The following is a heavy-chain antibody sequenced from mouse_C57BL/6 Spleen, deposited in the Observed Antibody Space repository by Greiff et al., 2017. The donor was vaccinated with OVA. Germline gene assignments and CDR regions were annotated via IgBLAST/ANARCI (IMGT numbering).Heavy chain of an antibody. CDR1: GYSITSGYY. Sequence: ESGPGLVKPSQSLSLTCSVTGYSITSGYYWNWIRQFPGNKLEWMGYISYDGSNNYNPSLKNRISITRYTSKNQFFLKLNSVTTEDTATYYCARDRSGTYFDYWGQGTTLTVSS. V-gene: IGHV3-6*01. CDR2: ISYDGSN. D-gene: IGHD4-1*01. CDR3: ARDRSGTYFDY. J-gene: IGHJ2*01.